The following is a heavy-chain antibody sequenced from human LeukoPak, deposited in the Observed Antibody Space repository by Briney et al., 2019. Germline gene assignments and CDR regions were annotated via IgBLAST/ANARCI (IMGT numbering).Heavy chain of an antibody. Sequence: GASVKVSCKASGGTFSSYTSSWVRQAPGQGLDWMGRIIPIRGIENYAHKFQGRVTITADKSTSTAYMELSSLRSEDTAVYYCASPLHYYDSSGYSFDYWGQGTLVTVSS. CDR1: GGTFSSYT. J-gene: IGHJ4*02. CDR3: ASPLHYYDSSGYSFDY. V-gene: IGHV1-69*02. CDR2: IIPIRGIE. D-gene: IGHD3-22*01.